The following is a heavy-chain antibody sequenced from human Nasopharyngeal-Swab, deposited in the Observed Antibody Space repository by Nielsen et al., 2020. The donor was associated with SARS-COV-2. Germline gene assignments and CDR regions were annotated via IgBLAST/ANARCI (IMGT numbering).Heavy chain of an antibody. D-gene: IGHD2-15*01. J-gene: IGHJ6*02. CDR2: IKEDGSEK. V-gene: IGHV3-7*01. CDR3: ARDTYCSGGSCYGYGMAV. Sequence: WIRQPPGKGLEWVANIKEDGSEKNYVDSVKGRFTISRDNAKNSLCLQMNSLRADDTAVYYCARDTYCSGGSCYGYGMAVWGQGTTVTVSS.